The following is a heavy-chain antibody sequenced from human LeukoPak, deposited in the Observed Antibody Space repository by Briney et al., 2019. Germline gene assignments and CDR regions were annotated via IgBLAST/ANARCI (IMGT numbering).Heavy chain of an antibody. CDR2: ISAYNGNT. V-gene: IGHV1-18*01. D-gene: IGHD3-22*01. CDR1: GGTFSNYA. CDR3: ARLGVRDYYDSSGVDY. J-gene: IGHJ4*02. Sequence: ASVKVSCKASGGTFSNYAISWVRQAPGQGLEWMGWISAYNGNTNYAQKLQGRVTMTTDTSTSTAYMELRSLRSDDTAVYYCARLGVRDYYDSSGVDYWGQGTLVTVSS.